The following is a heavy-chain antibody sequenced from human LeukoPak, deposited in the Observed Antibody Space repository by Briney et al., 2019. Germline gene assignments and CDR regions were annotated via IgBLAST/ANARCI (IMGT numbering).Heavy chain of an antibody. CDR1: GGSFSGYY. CDR2: INHSGST. Sequence: PSETLSLTCAVYGGSFSGYYWSWIRQPPGKGLEWIGEINHSGSTNYNPSLKSRVTISVDTPKNQFSLKLSSVTAADTAVYYCARGNGYDYYYYYMDVWGKGTTVTVSS. V-gene: IGHV4-34*01. D-gene: IGHD2-8*01. CDR3: ARGNGYDYYYYYMDV. J-gene: IGHJ6*03.